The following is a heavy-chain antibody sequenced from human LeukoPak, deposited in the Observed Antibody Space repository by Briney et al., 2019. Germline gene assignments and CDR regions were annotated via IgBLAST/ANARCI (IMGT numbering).Heavy chain of an antibody. J-gene: IGHJ4*02. D-gene: IGHD1-26*01. CDR2: ISIAGTTT. CDR1: GFTFSSYA. Sequence: PGGSLRLSCAASGFTFSSYAMSWVRQAPGKGLEWVSAISIAGTTTYYADSVEGRFTISRDNSRNTMYLQMDSLGVEDTALYHCVKGTSGWEQGLDYWGQGTLVTVSS. V-gene: IGHV3-23*01. CDR3: VKGTSGWEQGLDY.